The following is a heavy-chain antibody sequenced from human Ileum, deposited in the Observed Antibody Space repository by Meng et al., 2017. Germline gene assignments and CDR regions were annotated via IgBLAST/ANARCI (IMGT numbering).Heavy chain of an antibody. V-gene: IGHV3-74*01. J-gene: IGHJ4*02. Sequence: GESLKISCAASGLAFSSYWMHWVRQAPGKGLVWVSRINPDGDSPSYADSVKGRFTTSRDNAKSTLYLQMNSLGAEDTAVYYCATFKYSISTLDYWGQGAQVTSPQ. CDR2: INPDGDSP. CDR3: ATFKYSISTLDY. D-gene: IGHD3-3*02. CDR1: GLAFSSYW.